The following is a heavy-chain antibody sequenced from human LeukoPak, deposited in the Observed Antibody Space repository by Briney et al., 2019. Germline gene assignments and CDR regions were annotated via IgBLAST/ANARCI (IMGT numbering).Heavy chain of an antibody. J-gene: IGHJ5*02. Sequence: SQTLSLTCAISGDSVSSNSASWNWIRQSPSRGREWLGRTYYRAKWYKDYAVSVKSRITINPDTSKNQFSLQLNSVPPEDTAVYYCARSKVATMVRGVSWFDPWGQGTLVTVSS. V-gene: IGHV6-1*01. CDR2: TYYRAKWYK. CDR1: GDSVSSNSAS. D-gene: IGHD3-10*01. CDR3: ARSKVATMVRGVSWFDP.